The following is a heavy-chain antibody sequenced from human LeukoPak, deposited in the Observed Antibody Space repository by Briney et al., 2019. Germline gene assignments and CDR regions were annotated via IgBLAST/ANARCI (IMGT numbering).Heavy chain of an antibody. CDR3: ARDCYDGYSGYYYFDY. CDR1: GGSISSGSYY. J-gene: IGHJ4*02. Sequence: PSETLSLTCTVSGGSISSGSYYWSWIRQPAGKGLEWIGRIYTSGSTNYNPSLKSRVTISVDTSKNQFSLKLSSVSAADTAVYYCARDCYDGYSGYYYFDYWGQGTLVTVSS. CDR2: IYTSGST. D-gene: IGHD5-12*01. V-gene: IGHV4-61*02.